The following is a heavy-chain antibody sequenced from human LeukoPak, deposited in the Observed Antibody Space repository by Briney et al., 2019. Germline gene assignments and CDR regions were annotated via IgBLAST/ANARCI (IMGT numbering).Heavy chain of an antibody. V-gene: IGHV3-30*18. CDR2: ISYDGSNK. D-gene: IGHD3-10*01. CDR3: AKDRKTSGTRLYYYYGMDV. Sequence: QPGRSLRLSCAASGFTFSSYGMHWVRQAPGKGLEWVAVISYDGSNKYYADSVKGRFTISRDNSKNTLYLQMNSLRAEDTAVYYFAKDRKTSGTRLYYYYGMDVWGQGTTVTVSS. J-gene: IGHJ6*02. CDR1: GFTFSSYG.